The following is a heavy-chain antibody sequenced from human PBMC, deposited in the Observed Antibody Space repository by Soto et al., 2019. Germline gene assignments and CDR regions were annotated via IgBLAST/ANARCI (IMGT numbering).Heavy chain of an antibody. CDR1: GGSISSSSYY. V-gene: IGHV4-39*01. J-gene: IGHJ6*02. D-gene: IGHD3-3*01. CDR3: ARRLSSGYYMYYYYGMDV. Sequence: SETLSLTCTVSGGSISSSSYYWGWIRQPPGKGLEWIGSIYYSGSTYYNPSLKSRVTISVDTSKNQFSLKLSSVTAADTAVYYCARRLSSGYYMYYYYGMDVWGQGTTVTVSS. CDR2: IYYSGST.